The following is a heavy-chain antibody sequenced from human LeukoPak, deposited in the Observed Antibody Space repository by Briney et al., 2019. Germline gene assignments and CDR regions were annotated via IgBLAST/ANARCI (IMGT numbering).Heavy chain of an antibody. CDR3: AKVPYCSSTSCYTPFDY. Sequence: PGGSLRLSCAASGFTFSSYGMHWVRQAPGKGLEWVAFIRYDGSNKYYADSVKGRFTISRDNSKNTLYLQMNSLRAEDTAVYYCAKVPYCSSTSCYTPFDYWGQGTPVTVSS. V-gene: IGHV3-30*02. CDR1: GFTFSSYG. D-gene: IGHD2-2*02. CDR2: IRYDGSNK. J-gene: IGHJ4*02.